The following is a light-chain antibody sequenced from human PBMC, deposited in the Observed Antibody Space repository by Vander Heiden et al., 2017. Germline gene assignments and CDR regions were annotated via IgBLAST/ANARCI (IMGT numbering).Light chain of an antibody. V-gene: IGKV1-39*01. CDR1: QSISNY. CDR3: QQTYSAPWT. CDR2: AAS. J-gene: IGKJ1*01. Sequence: DIQMTQSPPSLSTSVGDRVTITCRASQSISNYLNWYQQKPGKAPNLLIYAASSLQSGVPARFSGSGSGTDFTLTISSPQPEDFATYYCQQTYSAPWTFGQGTKVEIK.